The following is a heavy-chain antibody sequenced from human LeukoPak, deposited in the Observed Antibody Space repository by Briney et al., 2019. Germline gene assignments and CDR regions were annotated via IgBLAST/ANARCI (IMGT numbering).Heavy chain of an antibody. CDR2: IIPIFGTA. V-gene: IGHV1-69*01. CDR3: TTDSVGATRSAFDM. D-gene: IGHD1-26*01. Sequence: ASVTVSCKASGGTISSYAISWVRQAPGQGLEWMGGIIPIFGTANYAQKFQRRVTITADESTSTAYMELRSLRSEDTAVYYCTTDSVGATRSAFDMGGQGTMLT. CDR1: GGTISSYA. J-gene: IGHJ3*02.